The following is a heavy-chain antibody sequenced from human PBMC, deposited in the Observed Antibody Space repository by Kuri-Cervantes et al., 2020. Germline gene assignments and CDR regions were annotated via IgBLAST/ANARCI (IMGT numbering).Heavy chain of an antibody. V-gene: IGHV1-69*13. D-gene: IGHD6-19*01. Sequence: SVKVSCKASGGTFSSYAISWVRQAPGQGLEWMGGIIPIFGTANYAQKFQGRLTITADESASTAYMELSSLRSEDTAVYYCARARYSSGWGYFDYWGQGTLVTVSS. J-gene: IGHJ4*02. CDR3: ARARYSSGWGYFDY. CDR1: GGTFSSYA. CDR2: IIPIFGTA.